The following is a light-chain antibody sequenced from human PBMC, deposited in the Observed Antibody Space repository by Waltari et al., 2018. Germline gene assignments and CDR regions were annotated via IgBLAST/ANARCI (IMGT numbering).Light chain of an antibody. CDR1: QNLLYNSDNKNY. CDR3: QQCYSTPYT. CDR2: WAF. J-gene: IGKJ2*01. V-gene: IGKV4-1*01. Sequence: DIVMTQSPDCLAVSLGEGVTINWRSSQNLLYNSDNKNYLAWFQQKPGQPPKLLIYWAFTRESGVPDRFSGSGSGTEFTLTISSLQAADVAVYYCQQCYSTPYTFGQGTKLEIK.